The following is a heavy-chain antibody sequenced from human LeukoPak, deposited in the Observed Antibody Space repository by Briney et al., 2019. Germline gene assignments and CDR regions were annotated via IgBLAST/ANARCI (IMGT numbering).Heavy chain of an antibody. CDR3: ARLTSNGATYFEY. Sequence: SETLSLTCTVSGGSISSGSYYWGWIRQPPGKGLEWIGSNYYSGSTYYNPSLQSRVTISIDTSKNQFSLKLSSVTAADTAVYYCARLTSNGATYFEYWGQGTLVTVSS. CDR1: GGSISSGSYY. D-gene: IGHD2-2*01. J-gene: IGHJ4*02. CDR2: NYYSGST. V-gene: IGHV4-39*01.